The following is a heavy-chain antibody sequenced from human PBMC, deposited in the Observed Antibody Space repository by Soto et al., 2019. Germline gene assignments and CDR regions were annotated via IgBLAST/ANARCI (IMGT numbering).Heavy chain of an antibody. V-gene: IGHV1-18*01. Sequence: ASVKVSCKASGYTFTSYGISWVRQAPGQGLEWMGWISAYNGNTNYAQKLQGRVTMTTDTSTSTAYMELRSLRSDDTAVYYCARHVGPGSYYSTNWFDPWGQGTLVTVSS. D-gene: IGHD3-10*01. J-gene: IGHJ5*02. CDR3: ARHVGPGSYYSTNWFDP. CDR1: GYTFTSYG. CDR2: ISAYNGNT.